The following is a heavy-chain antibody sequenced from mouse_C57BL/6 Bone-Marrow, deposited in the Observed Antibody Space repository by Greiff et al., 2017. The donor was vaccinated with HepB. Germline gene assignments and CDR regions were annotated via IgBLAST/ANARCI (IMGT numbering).Heavy chain of an antibody. V-gene: IGHV5-4*01. J-gene: IGHJ2*01. CDR1: GFTFSSYA. CDR3: AREMGDSSGYFDY. Sequence: EVQLQQSGGGLVKPGGSLKLSCAASGFTFSSYAMSWVRQTPEKRLEWVATISDGGSYTYYPDNVKGRFTISRDNAKNNLYLQMSHLKSEDTAMYYCAREMGDSSGYFDYWGQGTTLTVSS. D-gene: IGHD3-2*02. CDR2: ISDGGSYT.